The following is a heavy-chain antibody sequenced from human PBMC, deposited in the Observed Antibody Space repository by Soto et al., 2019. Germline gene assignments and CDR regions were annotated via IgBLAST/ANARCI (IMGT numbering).Heavy chain of an antibody. D-gene: IGHD2-15*01. CDR3: ARGSTPNLRISYLMGFDP. J-gene: IGHJ5*02. CDR1: GGSFSGYY. V-gene: IGHV4-34*01. Sequence: SETLSLTCAVYGGSFSGYYWSWIRQPPGKGLEWIGEINHSGSTNYNPSLKSRVTISVDTSKNQFSLKLSSVTAADTAVYYCARGSTPNLRISYLMGFDPWGQGTLVTVSS. CDR2: INHSGST.